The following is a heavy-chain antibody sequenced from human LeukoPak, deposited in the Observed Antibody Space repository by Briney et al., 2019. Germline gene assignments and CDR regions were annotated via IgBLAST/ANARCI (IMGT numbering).Heavy chain of an antibody. CDR1: GGSISSYH. CDR3: ARDQGWVLGALISNAFDI. Sequence: SETLSLTCTVSGGSISSYHWSWIRQPAGKGLEWIGRIFSGSTNYNPSLKSRVAMSVDTSKNQFSLKLSSVTAADTAVYYCARDQGWVLGALISNAFDIXGXXTXVTVSS. J-gene: IGHJ3*02. V-gene: IGHV4-4*07. D-gene: IGHD3-22*01. CDR2: IFSGST.